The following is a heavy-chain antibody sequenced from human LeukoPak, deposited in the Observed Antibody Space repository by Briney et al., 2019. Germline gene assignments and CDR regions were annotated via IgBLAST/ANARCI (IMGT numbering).Heavy chain of an antibody. CDR1: GFSFSSYW. D-gene: IGHD6-6*01. Sequence: GGSLRLSCAASGFSFSSYWMSWVRQAPGKGLEWVANIKQDGSEKHYVDSVKGRFTISRDNAKKSLFLHMNSLRVEDTAVYYCAGGSEYTSSTNYYFDYWGQGTLVTVSS. CDR3: AGGSEYTSSTNYYFDY. CDR2: IKQDGSEK. J-gene: IGHJ4*02. V-gene: IGHV3-7*01.